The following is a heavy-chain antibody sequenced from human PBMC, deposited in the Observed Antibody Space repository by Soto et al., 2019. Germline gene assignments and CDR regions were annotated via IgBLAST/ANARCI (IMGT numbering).Heavy chain of an antibody. J-gene: IGHJ4*02. D-gene: IGHD1-26*01. Sequence: VQLVESGGGVVQPGGSLRLSCAASGFIFSTYGMHWVRQVPGKGLEWVAHISFDGSNEHYADSVKGRFTVSRDNAKNTLSLQMNTLTAEDTAVYYCPNEYIVGTTWGYFESWGQGTMVTVS. CDR2: ISFDGSNE. CDR3: PNEYIVGTTWGYFES. V-gene: IGHV3-30*18. CDR1: GFIFSTYG.